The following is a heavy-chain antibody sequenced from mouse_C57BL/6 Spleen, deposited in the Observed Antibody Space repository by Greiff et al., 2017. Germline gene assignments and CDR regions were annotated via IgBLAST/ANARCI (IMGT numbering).Heavy chain of an antibody. V-gene: IGHV1-55*01. CDR3: ARVRDYYGSSGFAY. J-gene: IGHJ3*01. Sequence: QVQLQQPGAELVKPGASVKMSCKASGYTFTSYWITWVKQRPGQGLEWIGDIYPGSGSTNYNEKFKGKATLTVDTSSSTAYMQLSSLTSEDSAVYYCARVRDYYGSSGFAYWGQGTLVTVSA. CDR2: IYPGSGST. D-gene: IGHD1-1*01. CDR1: GYTFTSYW.